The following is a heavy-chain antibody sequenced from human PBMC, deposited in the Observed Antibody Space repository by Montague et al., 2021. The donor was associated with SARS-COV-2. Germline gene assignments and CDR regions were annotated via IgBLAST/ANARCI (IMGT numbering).Heavy chain of an antibody. V-gene: IGHV4-4*07. CDR1: AGSISRYY. D-gene: IGHD3-22*01. CDR2: IYTTGST. Sequence: SETLSLTCTVSAGSISRYYWSWIRQPAGKGLEWVGRIYTTGSTNYSPSLKSRVTMSVDTSMNQISLKLRSVTAADTAVYYCAKHYYDNSGLDYWGQGTLVTVSS. CDR3: AKHYYDNSGLDY. J-gene: IGHJ4*02.